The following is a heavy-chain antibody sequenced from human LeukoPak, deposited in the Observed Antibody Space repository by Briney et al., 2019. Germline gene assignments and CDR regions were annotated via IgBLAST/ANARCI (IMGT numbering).Heavy chain of an antibody. V-gene: IGHV4-38-2*02. CDR2: IYHSGST. D-gene: IGHD3-10*01. CDR3: ASGYYYGSGFRNDAFDI. J-gene: IGHJ3*02. CDR1: GYSISSGYY. Sequence: SETLSLTCTVSGYSISSGYYWGWIRQPPGKGLEWIGSIYHSGSTYYNPSLKTRVTMSVDTSKNHSLKLSSVTAADTAVYYCASGYYYGSGFRNDAFDIWGQGTMVTVSS.